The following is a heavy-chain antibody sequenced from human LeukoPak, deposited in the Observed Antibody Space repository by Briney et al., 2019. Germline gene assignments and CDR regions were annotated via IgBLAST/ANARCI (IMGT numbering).Heavy chain of an antibody. CDR3: ARGVCRGGCCYYDF. J-gene: IGHJ4*02. D-gene: IGHD2-15*01. V-gene: IGHV4-4*07. CDR1: GGSISSYY. CDR2: IYTSGST. Sequence: SETLSLTCTVSGGSISSYYWSWIRQPAGKGLEWIGRIYTSGSTNYNPSLKSRVTISVDTSKNQFSLKLSSVTTADTAVYYCARGVCRGGCCYYDFWGQGTLVTVSS.